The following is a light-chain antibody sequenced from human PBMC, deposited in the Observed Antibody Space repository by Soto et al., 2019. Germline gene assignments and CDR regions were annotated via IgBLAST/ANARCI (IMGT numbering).Light chain of an antibody. V-gene: IGLV6-57*04. CDR3: QSCDTNNWV. Sequence: NFMLTQPHSVSESPGKTVTISCTRSSGSIASNYVQWYQQRPGSAPTTVIYEDNQRPSGVPDRFSGSIDSSSNSASLTVARLKTADEADYYCQSCDTNNWVFGGGTKLTVL. CDR2: EDN. CDR1: SGSIASNY. J-gene: IGLJ3*02.